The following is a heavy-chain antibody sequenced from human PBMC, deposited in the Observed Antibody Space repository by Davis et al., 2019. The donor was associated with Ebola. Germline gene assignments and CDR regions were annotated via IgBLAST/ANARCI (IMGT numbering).Heavy chain of an antibody. D-gene: IGHD6-13*01. Sequence: SETLSLTCAVYGGSFSGYYWSWIRQPPGKGLEWIGEINHSGSTNYNPSLKSRVTISVDTSKNQFSLKLSSVTAADTAVYYRARGGVIAAAGNDDFYYYYGMDVWGQGTTDTVSS. CDR3: ARGGVIAAAGNDDFYYYYGMDV. CDR1: GGSFSGYY. V-gene: IGHV4-34*01. CDR2: INHSGST. J-gene: IGHJ6*02.